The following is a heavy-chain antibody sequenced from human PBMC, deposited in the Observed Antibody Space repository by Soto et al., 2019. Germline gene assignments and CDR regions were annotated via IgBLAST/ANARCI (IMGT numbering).Heavy chain of an antibody. CDR3: ASRILVSDAFDI. D-gene: IGHD3-3*02. J-gene: IGHJ3*02. CDR2: VYSGGST. Sequence: GGSLRLSCAASGFTVSSNFMSWVRQAPGKGLEWVSVVYSGGSTYYADSVKGRFTISRDNSKNTLYLQMNSLRPEDTAVYYCASRILVSDAFDIWGQGTMVTVS. V-gene: IGHV3-53*01. CDR1: GFTVSSNF.